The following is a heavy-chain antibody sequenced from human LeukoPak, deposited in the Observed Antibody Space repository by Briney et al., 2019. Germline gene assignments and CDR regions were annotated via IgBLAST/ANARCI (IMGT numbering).Heavy chain of an antibody. CDR2: ITGSGGST. Sequence: ETLSLTCAVYGGSFSGYYWSWVRQAPGKGLEWVSAITGSGGSTYYADSVKGRFTISRDNSKNTLYLQMNSLRAEDTTVYYCAKGSSSGWPYYFDYWGQGTLVTVSS. D-gene: IGHD6-19*01. J-gene: IGHJ4*02. CDR3: AKGSSSGWPYYFDY. CDR1: GGSFSGYY. V-gene: IGHV3-23*01.